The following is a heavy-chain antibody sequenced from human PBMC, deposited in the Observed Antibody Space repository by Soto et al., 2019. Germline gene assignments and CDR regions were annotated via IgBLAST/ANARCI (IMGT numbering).Heavy chain of an antibody. V-gene: IGHV3-23*01. D-gene: IGHD5-12*01. CDR2: ITSSGSST. Sequence: GGSLRLSCAASGFIFSDYAMTWVRQTPGKGLEWVSAITSSGSSTYFADSLKGRITISRDNSKNTLSLQMDSLRVEDTVMYYCAKGVEGYVVSSFDSWGQGALVTVSS. CDR3: AKGVEGYVVSSFDS. CDR1: GFIFSDYA. J-gene: IGHJ4*02.